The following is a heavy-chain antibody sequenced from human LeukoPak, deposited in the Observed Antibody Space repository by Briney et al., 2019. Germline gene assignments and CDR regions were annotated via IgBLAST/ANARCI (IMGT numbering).Heavy chain of an antibody. Sequence: GGSLRLSCVASGIDVSTDYITWVRRAPGKGLEWVSIIYSEGTTYYADSVKGRFSISRDISKNTVTLQMSSLRAEDTAVYYCARDRFNGIDVWGQGTTVTVSS. V-gene: IGHV3-66*01. CDR2: IYSEGTT. J-gene: IGHJ6*02. D-gene: IGHD3-3*01. CDR1: GIDVSTDY. CDR3: ARDRFNGIDV.